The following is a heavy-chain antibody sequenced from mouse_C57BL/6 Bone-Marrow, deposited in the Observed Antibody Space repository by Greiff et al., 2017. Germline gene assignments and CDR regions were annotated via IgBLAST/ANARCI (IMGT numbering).Heavy chain of an antibody. Sequence: EVKVVESGGGLVQPGGSLKLSCAASGFTFSDYYMYWVRQTPEKRLEWVAYISNGGGSTYYPDTVKGRFTISRDNAKNTLYLQMSRLKSEDTAMYYCARRDPYYGSSYSWFAYWGQGTLVTVSA. J-gene: IGHJ3*01. CDR3: ARRDPYYGSSYSWFAY. CDR1: GFTFSDYY. V-gene: IGHV5-12*01. CDR2: ISNGGGST. D-gene: IGHD1-1*01.